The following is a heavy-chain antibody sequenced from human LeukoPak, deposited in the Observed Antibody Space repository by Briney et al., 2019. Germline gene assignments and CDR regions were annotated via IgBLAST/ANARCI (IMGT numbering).Heavy chain of an antibody. CDR3: ARRKGGDGPWYFDL. V-gene: IGHV4-34*01. CDR2: INHSGST. Sequence: SETLSLTCAVYGGSFSGYYWSWIRQPPGKGLEWIGEINHSGSTNYNPSLKGRVTISVDTSKNQFSLKLSSVTAADTAVYYCARRKGGDGPWYFDLWGRGTLVTVSS. CDR1: GGSFSGYY. D-gene: IGHD2-21*02. J-gene: IGHJ2*01.